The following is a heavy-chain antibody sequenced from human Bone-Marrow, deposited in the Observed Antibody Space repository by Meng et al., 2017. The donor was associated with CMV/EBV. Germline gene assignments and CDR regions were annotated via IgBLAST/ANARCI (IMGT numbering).Heavy chain of an antibody. Sequence: ETLSLTCAASGFTFSNAWMSWVRQAPGKGLEWVGRIKSKTDGGTTDYAAPVKGRFTISRDDSKNTLYLQMNSLKTEDTAVYYCTTPELRFLESHYYYYYGMDVWGQGTTVTVSS. J-gene: IGHJ6*02. CDR2: IKSKTDGGTT. D-gene: IGHD3-3*01. CDR1: GFTFSNAW. V-gene: IGHV3-15*01. CDR3: TTPELRFLESHYYYYYGMDV.